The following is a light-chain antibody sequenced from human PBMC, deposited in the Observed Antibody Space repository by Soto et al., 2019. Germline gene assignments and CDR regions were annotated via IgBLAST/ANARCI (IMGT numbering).Light chain of an antibody. J-gene: IGLJ1*01. Sequence: QAVVTQPASVSGSPGQSITISCTGTSSDVGGYNYVSWYQQHPGKAPKLMIFEVSSRPSGVSYRFSGSKSGNTASLTISGLQAEDEADYYCSSYTSSRTLYVFGSGTKLTVL. CDR2: EVS. CDR3: SSYTSSRTLYV. CDR1: SSDVGGYNY. V-gene: IGLV2-14*01.